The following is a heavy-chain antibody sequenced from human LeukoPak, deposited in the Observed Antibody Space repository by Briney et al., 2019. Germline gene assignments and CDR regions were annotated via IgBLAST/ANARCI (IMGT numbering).Heavy chain of an antibody. V-gene: IGHV3-21*01. Sequence: PGGSLRLSCAASGFTFSSYSMNWVRQAPGKGLEWVSSISGSSSYIYYADSVKGRFTISRDNAKNSLYLQMNSLRAEDTAVYYCARSGEQWPSYFDYWGQGTLVTVSS. D-gene: IGHD6-19*01. CDR3: ARSGEQWPSYFDY. J-gene: IGHJ4*02. CDR2: ISGSSSYI. CDR1: GFTFSSYS.